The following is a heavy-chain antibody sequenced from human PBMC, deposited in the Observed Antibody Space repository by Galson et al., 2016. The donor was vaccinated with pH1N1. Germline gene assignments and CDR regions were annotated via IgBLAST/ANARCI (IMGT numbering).Heavy chain of an antibody. D-gene: IGHD3-10*01. J-gene: IGHJ3*01. CDR2: IYWDDDK. CDR1: GFSIHSSGMG. Sequence: PALVKPTQTLTLTCTFSGFSIHSSGMGVGWIRQPPGQALEWLAVIYWDDDKRYSLSLKSRLTISKDTSKNQVVLTMPNMDPVDTGTYYCAHREVMITNAFDFWGRGTMVTVSS. V-gene: IGHV2-5*08. CDR3: AHREVMITNAFDF.